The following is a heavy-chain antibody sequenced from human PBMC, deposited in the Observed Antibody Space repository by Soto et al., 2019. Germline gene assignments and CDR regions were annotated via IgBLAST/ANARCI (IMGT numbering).Heavy chain of an antibody. J-gene: IGHJ3*02. CDR3: ARQIGLGKWASYI. CDR1: GGSISISNYY. Sequence: QLQLQESGPGLVKPSETLSLTCTVSGGSISISNYYWGWIRQPPGKGLEWIGIIYYTGTTYYNPSLQSRVFLSLDPVQNPFSLNLGSVTPADPAGYFCARQIGLGKWASYIWGQGTMVTVSS. D-gene: IGHD3-16*01. V-gene: IGHV4-39*01. CDR2: IYYTGTT.